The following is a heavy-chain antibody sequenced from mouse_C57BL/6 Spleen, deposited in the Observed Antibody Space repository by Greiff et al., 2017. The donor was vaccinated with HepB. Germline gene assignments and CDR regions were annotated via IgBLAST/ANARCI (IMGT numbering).Heavy chain of an antibody. CDR3: ARGAYYSNYAWFAY. CDR2: IYPGSGST. CDR1: GYTFTSYW. D-gene: IGHD2-5*01. Sequence: VQLQQPGAELVKPGASVKMSCKASGYTFTSYWITWVKQGPGQGLEWIGDIYPGSGSTNYNEKFKSKATLTVDTSSSTAYMQLSSLTSEDSAVYYCARGAYYSNYAWFAYWGQGTLVTVSA. V-gene: IGHV1-55*01. J-gene: IGHJ3*01.